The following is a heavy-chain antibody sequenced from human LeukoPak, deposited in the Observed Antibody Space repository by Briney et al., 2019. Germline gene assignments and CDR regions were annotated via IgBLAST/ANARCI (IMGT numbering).Heavy chain of an antibody. V-gene: IGHV3-7*01. D-gene: IGHD3-22*01. CDR3: ARDGDDSRGYYGDN. J-gene: IGHJ4*02. Sequence: SGGSLRLSCAASGFTFSSYWMSWVRQAPGKGLGGVANIRQDGSEEFYVDSVKGRFTISRDNAKNSLYLQMNSLRVEDTAVYYCARDGDDSRGYYGDNWGQGILVTVSS. CDR2: IRQDGSEE. CDR1: GFTFSSYW.